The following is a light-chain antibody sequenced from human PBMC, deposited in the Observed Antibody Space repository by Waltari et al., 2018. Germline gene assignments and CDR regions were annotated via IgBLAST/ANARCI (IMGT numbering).Light chain of an antibody. V-gene: IGKV3-20*01. CDR3: QHYVRLPVT. Sequence: SCRARQSFTRYLAWYQHKPGQAPRLLIYDASTRAAGIADRFSGSGFGTDFTLTISRLEPEDSAVYYCQHYVRLPVTFGQGTKVEIK. CDR2: DAS. J-gene: IGKJ1*01. CDR1: QSFTRY.